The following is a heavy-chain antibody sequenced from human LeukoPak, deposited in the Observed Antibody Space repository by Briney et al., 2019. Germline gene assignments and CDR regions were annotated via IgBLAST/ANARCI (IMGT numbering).Heavy chain of an antibody. CDR2: INPNSGGT. V-gene: IGHV1-2*06. CDR1: GYTFTGYY. D-gene: IGHD3-22*01. J-gene: IGHJ4*02. Sequence: GASVTVSCKASGYTFTGYYMHWVRQAPGQGLEWMGRINPNSGGTNYAQKFQGRVTMTRDTSISTAYMELSRLRSDDTAVYYCARDSYYYDSSGYYYDFDYWGQGTLVTVSS. CDR3: ARDSYYYDSSGYYYDFDY.